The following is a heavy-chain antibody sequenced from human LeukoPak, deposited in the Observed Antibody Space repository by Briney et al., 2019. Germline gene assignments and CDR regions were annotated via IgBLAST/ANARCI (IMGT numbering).Heavy chain of an antibody. V-gene: IGHV7-4-1*02. CDR3: ARGGDSSGWYPYYFDY. CDR2: INTNTGNP. J-gene: IGHJ4*02. D-gene: IGHD6-19*01. Sequence: ASVKVSCKASGYTFTSYAMNWVRQAPGQGLEWMGWINTNTGNPTYAQGFTGQFVFSLDTSVSTAYLQISSLKAEDTAVYYCARGGDSSGWYPYYFDYWGQGTLVTVSS. CDR1: GYTFTSYA.